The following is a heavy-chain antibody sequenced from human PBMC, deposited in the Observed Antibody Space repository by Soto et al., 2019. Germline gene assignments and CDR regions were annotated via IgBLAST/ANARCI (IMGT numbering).Heavy chain of an antibody. J-gene: IGHJ3*02. V-gene: IGHV4-39*01. CDR2: IYYSGSN. CDR1: GGSISSSSHY. D-gene: IGHD3-10*01. Sequence: SETLSLTCTVSGGSISSSSHYLGCIRQPPGKGLEWIRSIYYSGSNYYNPSLKSRVTISVDTSKNQFSLKLSSVTAADTAVYYCARHRHHWELIQRMDSAFHSCGTGTIVT. CDR3: ARHRHHWELIQRMDSAFHS.